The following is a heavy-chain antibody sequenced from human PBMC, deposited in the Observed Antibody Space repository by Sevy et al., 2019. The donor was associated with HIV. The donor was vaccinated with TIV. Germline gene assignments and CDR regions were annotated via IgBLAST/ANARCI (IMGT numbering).Heavy chain of an antibody. Sequence: SETLSLTCTVSGGYISSGGYYWSRIRQHPGKGREWIGYIYYSGSTYYNPSLKSRVTISVDTSKNQFSLKLSSVTAADTAVYYCASHMVRGVKGDQFDYWGQGALVTVSS. V-gene: IGHV4-31*03. D-gene: IGHD3-10*01. CDR1: GGYISSGGYY. CDR2: IYYSGST. CDR3: ASHMVRGVKGDQFDY. J-gene: IGHJ4*02.